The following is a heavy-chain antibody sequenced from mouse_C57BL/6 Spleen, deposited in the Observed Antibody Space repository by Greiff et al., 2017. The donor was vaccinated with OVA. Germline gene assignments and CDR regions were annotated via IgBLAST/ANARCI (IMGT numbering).Heavy chain of an antibody. CDR1: GYTFTDYE. V-gene: IGHV1-15*01. D-gene: IGHD2-5*01. CDR2: IDPETGGT. J-gene: IGHJ2*01. CDR3: TRRSYSNYPFDY. Sequence: QVQLKQSGAELVRPGASVTLSCKASGYTFTDYEMHWVKQTPVHGLEWIGAIDPETGGTAYNQKFKGKAILTADKSSSTAYMELRSLTSEDSAVYYCTRRSYSNYPFDYWGQGTTLTVSS.